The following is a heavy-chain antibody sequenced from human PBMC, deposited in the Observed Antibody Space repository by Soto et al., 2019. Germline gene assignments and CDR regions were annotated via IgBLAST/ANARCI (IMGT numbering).Heavy chain of an antibody. CDR3: ASDRSLGSNWYYYLES. CDR2: ISSSSSAI. J-gene: IGHJ4*02. Sequence: GGSLRLSCAASGFTFSTHAMNWVRQFPGRGLEWVSYISSSSSAIDYADSVKGRFTVSRDNAKNSLYLQMNSLRDEDTAVYYCASDRSLGSNWYYYLESWGQGTLVTVSS. CDR1: GFTFSTHA. V-gene: IGHV3-48*02. D-gene: IGHD3-16*01.